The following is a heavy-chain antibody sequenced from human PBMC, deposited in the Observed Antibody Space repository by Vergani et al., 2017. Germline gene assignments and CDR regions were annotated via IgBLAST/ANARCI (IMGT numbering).Heavy chain of an antibody. D-gene: IGHD6-13*01. J-gene: IGHJ4*02. Sequence: QVQLVESGGGVVQPGGSLRLSCAASGFPFSSYGMHWVRQAPGKGLGWVAFIRYDGSNKYYADSVKGRFTISRDNSKNTLYLQMNSLRAEDTAVYYCAKDITPAAAGTDYWGQGTLVTVSS. CDR2: IRYDGSNK. CDR3: AKDITPAAAGTDY. CDR1: GFPFSSYG. V-gene: IGHV3-30*02.